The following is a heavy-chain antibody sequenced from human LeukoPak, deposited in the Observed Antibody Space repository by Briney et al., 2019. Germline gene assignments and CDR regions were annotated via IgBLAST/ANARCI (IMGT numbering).Heavy chain of an antibody. CDR3: ARDPVHFDAFDV. Sequence: PGGSLRLSCSASGFTFSNFEMNWARQAPGKGLEWLSYITSSGSTMFYSDSVKGRFAISRDNAKNSLYLHLSSLRAEDTAIYYCARDPVHFDAFDVWGQGAMVAVSS. CDR1: GFTFSNFE. CDR2: ITSSGSTM. J-gene: IGHJ3*01. V-gene: IGHV3-48*03.